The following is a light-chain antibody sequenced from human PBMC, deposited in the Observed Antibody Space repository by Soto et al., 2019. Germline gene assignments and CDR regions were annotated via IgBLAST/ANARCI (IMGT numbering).Light chain of an antibody. CDR1: QSVTNY. CDR2: DAS. Sequence: EIFLTQSPDPLSLSPGEIATLSCRASQSVTNYIAWYQQRPGQAPRLLIYDASNRASGVPARLSGSGSGTDFPLTISDLEPADFVLYYCQQRLNWPPGFGQGTKVEIK. CDR3: QQRLNWPPG. J-gene: IGKJ1*01. V-gene: IGKV3-11*01.